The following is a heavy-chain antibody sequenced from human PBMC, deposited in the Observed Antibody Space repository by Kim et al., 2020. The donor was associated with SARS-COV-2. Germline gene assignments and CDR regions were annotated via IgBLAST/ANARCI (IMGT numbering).Heavy chain of an antibody. D-gene: IGHD6-13*01. J-gene: IGHJ6*02. CDR3: ARLSGAAAGTYYYYYYGMDV. CDR2: IYYSGST. Sequence: SETLSLTCTVSGGSISSYYWSWIRQPPGKGLEWIGYIYYSGSTNYNPSLKSRVTISVDTSKNQFSLKLSSVTAADTAVYYCARLSGAAAGTYYYYYYGMDVWGQGTTVTVSS. CDR1: GGSISSYY. V-gene: IGHV4-59*08.